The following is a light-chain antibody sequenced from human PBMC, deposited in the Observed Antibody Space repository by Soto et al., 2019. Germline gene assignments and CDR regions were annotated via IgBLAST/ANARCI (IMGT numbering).Light chain of an antibody. J-gene: IGLJ2*01. CDR3: ATWDDSLNGMV. Sequence: QSVLTQPPSVSGAPGQRVTISCTGSSSNIGAGYDVHWYQHLPGTGPKLLIYSNHHRPSGVSDRFSGSKSGTSASLAISGLQSEDEADYYCATWDDSLNGMVFGGGTKLTVL. V-gene: IGLV1-40*01. CDR1: SSNIGAGYD. CDR2: SNH.